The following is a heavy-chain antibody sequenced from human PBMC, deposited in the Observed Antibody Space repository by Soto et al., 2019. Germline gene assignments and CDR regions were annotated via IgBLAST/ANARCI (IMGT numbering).Heavy chain of an antibody. Sequence: PSETLSLTCAGYGGAFSGFYWSWIRQPPGKGLEWIGEINHSGSTNYNPSLKSRVTISVDTSKNQFSLKLTSVTAADTAVYYCARDPAPWGQGTLVTVSS. J-gene: IGHJ5*02. CDR2: INHSGST. V-gene: IGHV4-34*01. CDR1: GGAFSGFY. CDR3: ARDPAP.